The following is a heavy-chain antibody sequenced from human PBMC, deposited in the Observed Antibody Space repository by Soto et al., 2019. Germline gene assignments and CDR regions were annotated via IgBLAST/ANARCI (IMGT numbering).Heavy chain of an antibody. Sequence: QVQLVQSGAEVKEPGSSVNVSCKTSGATFGNTAVTWVRQAPGQGLEWIGGIVPLFGTANYAQKFRGRVTITADESTSTAYXELSXXXXXXXXXXXXXXXXXXXXXXXXXPLXGGRFDPWGQGTLVTVSS. J-gene: IGHJ5*02. CDR3: XXXXXXXXXXXXXPLXGGRFDP. D-gene: IGHD3-16*01. CDR2: IVPLFGTA. V-gene: IGHV1-69*12. CDR1: GATFGNTA.